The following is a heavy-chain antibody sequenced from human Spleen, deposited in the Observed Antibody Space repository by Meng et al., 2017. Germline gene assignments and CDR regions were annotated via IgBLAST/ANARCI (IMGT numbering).Heavy chain of an antibody. V-gene: IGHV1-69*05. Sequence: SVKVSCKASGGTLWNYAISWVRQAPGQGLEWMGGIIPMFGTTNYAQKFRGRVTMTTDESTSTAYMELSSLRSEDTAVYYCARDEQQLVPAFDYWGQGALVTVSS. J-gene: IGHJ4*02. D-gene: IGHD6-13*01. CDR3: ARDEQQLVPAFDY. CDR1: GGTLWNYA. CDR2: IIPMFGTT.